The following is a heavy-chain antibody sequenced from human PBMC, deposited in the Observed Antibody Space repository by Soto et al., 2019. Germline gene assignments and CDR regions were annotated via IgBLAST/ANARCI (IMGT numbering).Heavy chain of an antibody. J-gene: IGHJ6*02. CDR1: GGTFSSYA. D-gene: IGHD6-19*01. V-gene: IGHV1-69*12. CDR3: ARGTYSSGYYYYYGMDV. CDR2: IIPIFGTA. Sequence: QVQLVQSGAEVKKPGSSVKVSCKASGGTFSSYAISWVRQAPGQGLEWMGGIIPIFGTANYAQKFQGRVTITADESTSTAYMELSSLRSEDTAVYYWARGTYSSGYYYYYGMDVWGQGTTVTVSS.